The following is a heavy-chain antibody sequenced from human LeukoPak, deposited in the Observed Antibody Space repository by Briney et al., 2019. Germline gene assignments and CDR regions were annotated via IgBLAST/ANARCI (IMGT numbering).Heavy chain of an antibody. CDR1: GGSISTFS. J-gene: IGHJ4*02. CDR3: ARDTTVASGMQF. Sequence: PSETLSLTCTVSGGSISTFSWSWVRQSPGKGLEWIGSIYSSTTNFNPSCKSRVAMSVDTSKNQFSLRLNSVTTADSAVYYCARDTTVASGMQFWGQGTLVTVSS. D-gene: IGHD4-23*01. CDR2: IYSSTT. V-gene: IGHV4-59*01.